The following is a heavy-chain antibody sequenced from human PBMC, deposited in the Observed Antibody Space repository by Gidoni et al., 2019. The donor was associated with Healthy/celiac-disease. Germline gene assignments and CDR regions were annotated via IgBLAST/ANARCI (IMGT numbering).Heavy chain of an antibody. Sequence: EVQLVESGGGLVKPGVSLSLSCAASGFTFSSSSMNWVRQAPGKGLEWVSSISSSSSYIYYADSVKGRFTISRDNAKNSLYLQMNSLRAEDTAVYYCARDHMTCSGGSCYFGNYGMDVWGQGTTVTVSS. CDR1: GFTFSSSS. D-gene: IGHD2-15*01. V-gene: IGHV3-21*01. J-gene: IGHJ6*02. CDR2: ISSSSSYI. CDR3: ARDHMTCSGGSCYFGNYGMDV.